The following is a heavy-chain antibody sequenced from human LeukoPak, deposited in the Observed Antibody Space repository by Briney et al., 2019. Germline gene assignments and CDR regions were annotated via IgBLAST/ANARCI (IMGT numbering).Heavy chain of an antibody. CDR1: GGSISSGSYY. Sequence: SQTLSLTCTVSGGSISSGSYYWSWIRQPAGKGLEWIGRIYVRGSTSYNPALKSRVTISVDTSKNQFSLKLSSVTAADTAVYYCARGSYFWYSSSLLDYWGQGTLVTVSS. CDR2: IYVRGST. J-gene: IGHJ4*02. D-gene: IGHD6-13*01. V-gene: IGHV4-61*02. CDR3: ARGSYFWYSSSLLDY.